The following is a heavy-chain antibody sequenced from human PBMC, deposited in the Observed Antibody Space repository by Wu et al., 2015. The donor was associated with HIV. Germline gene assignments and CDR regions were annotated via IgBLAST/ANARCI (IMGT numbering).Heavy chain of an antibody. V-gene: IGHV1-2*02. CDR3: ARLRVYDSSGYYRDYFDY. Sequence: QVQLVQSGAEVKKPGASVKVSCKASGYTFTGYYMHWVRQAPGQGLEWMGWINPNSGGTNYAQKFQGRVTMTRDTSISTAYMELSRLRSDDTAVYYCARLRVYDSSGYYRDYFDYWGQGTLVTVSS. CDR1: GYTFTGYY. CDR2: INPNSGGT. J-gene: IGHJ4*02. D-gene: IGHD3-22*01.